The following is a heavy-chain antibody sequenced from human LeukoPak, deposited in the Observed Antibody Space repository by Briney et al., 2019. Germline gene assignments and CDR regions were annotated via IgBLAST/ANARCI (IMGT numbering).Heavy chain of an antibody. D-gene: IGHD4/OR15-4a*01. J-gene: IGHJ4*02. CDR3: ARNYVAMLFDY. CDR1: GFTVSSNY. V-gene: IGHV3-66*01. CDR2: IYSGGST. Sequence: PGGSLRLSCAASGFTVSSNYMSWVRQAPGKGLEWVSVIYSGGSTYYVDSVKGRFTISRDNSKNTLYLQVNSLRAEDTAVYYCARNYVAMLFDYWGQGTLVTVSS.